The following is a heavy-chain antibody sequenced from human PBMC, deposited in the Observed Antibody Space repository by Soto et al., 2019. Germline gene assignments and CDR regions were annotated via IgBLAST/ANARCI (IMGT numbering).Heavy chain of an antibody. CDR1: GYTFKSAG. CDR2: ISVDNGDT. J-gene: IGHJ4*02. CDR3: ARVQSLGYCRSASCYDVFDH. V-gene: IGHV1-18*01. D-gene: IGHD2-2*01. Sequence: QVPLVQSGPEVKEPGASVRVSCKASGYTFKSAGLAWVRQAPGQGLEWMGWISVDNGDTKYAQKFQGRVTMTTDTSTTTAYMDLRGLKSDDTAVFYCARVQSLGYCRSASCYDVFDHWGQGTLVTVSS.